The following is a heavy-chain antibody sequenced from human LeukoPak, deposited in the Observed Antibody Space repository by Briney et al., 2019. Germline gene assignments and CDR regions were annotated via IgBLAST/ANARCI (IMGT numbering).Heavy chain of an antibody. V-gene: IGHV3-49*04. J-gene: IGHJ4*02. CDR3: SRNGLVDFDY. CDR1: GFAFDDFA. Sequence: PGGSLRLSCTTSGFAFDDFAMSWVRQPAGKGLEWVGFIRRRAYGGAAEYAASVKGRFIISRDDSKSIASLQMNSLKTEDTAVYYCSRNGLVDFDYWGQGSRVIVSP. CDR2: IRRRAYGGAA.